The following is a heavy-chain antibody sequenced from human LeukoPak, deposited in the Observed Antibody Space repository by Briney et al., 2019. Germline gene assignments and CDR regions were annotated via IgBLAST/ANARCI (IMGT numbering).Heavy chain of an antibody. J-gene: IGHJ4*02. CDR2: INPYSGDT. CDR3: ARGSTYSSGWYTGFDY. D-gene: IGHD6-19*01. V-gene: IGHV1-2*02. CDR1: GYTFTDYY. Sequence: ASVKVSCKASGYTFTDYYIHWVRQAPGQGLEWMGWINPYSGDTNYAQKFQGRVTMTRDTSISTAYMELSRLRSDDTAVYYCARGSTYSSGWYTGFDYWGQGTLVTVSS.